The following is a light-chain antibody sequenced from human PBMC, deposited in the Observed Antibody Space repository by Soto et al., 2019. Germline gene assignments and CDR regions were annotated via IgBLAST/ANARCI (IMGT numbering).Light chain of an antibody. V-gene: IGKV3-15*01. CDR2: SAS. Sequence: EIAMTQSPATLSVSPGERATLSCRASQSISTELAWYQQIPGQPPRLLIYSASTRATGVPARFTSSGSGSEFTLTISGLQSEDFAIYYCRQGHNWPLTFGQGTRLEI. J-gene: IGKJ2*01. CDR3: RQGHNWPLT. CDR1: QSISTE.